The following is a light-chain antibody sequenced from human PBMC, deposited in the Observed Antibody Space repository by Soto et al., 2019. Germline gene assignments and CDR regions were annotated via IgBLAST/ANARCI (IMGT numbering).Light chain of an antibody. Sequence: DIHITQSPSSLSASLGDRVTITCRASHGITYYLAWYQQKPGKVPKLLIYAASTLQSGVPSRFSGGGSGADFTLTISSLQPEDVATYYCQKYNSALGTFGQGTKVDIK. CDR1: HGITYY. CDR2: AAS. V-gene: IGKV1-27*01. J-gene: IGKJ1*01. CDR3: QKYNSALGT.